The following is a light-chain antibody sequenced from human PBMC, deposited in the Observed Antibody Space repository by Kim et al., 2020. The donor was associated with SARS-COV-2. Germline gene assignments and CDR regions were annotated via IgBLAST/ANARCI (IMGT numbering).Light chain of an antibody. CDR1: SSDVGADHY. Sequence: QSVLTQPASVSGSLGQSITISCTGSSSDVGADHYVSWYRHHPGKAPKLLIYDVSLRPSGISNRFSGSKSGNTASLTISGLQAEDEADYYCSTYTDSVKFGGGTQLTVL. J-gene: IGLJ3*02. CDR2: DVS. CDR3: STYTDSVK. V-gene: IGLV2-14*03.